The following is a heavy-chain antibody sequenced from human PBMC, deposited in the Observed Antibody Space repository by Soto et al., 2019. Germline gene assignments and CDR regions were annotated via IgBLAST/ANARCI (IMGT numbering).Heavy chain of an antibody. CDR2: IKSKKDGGTT. J-gene: IGHJ1*01. CDR1: GITFSDAW. Sequence: EAQLVESGGGFVKPGGCLRLSCAASGITFSDAWMSWVRQAPGKGPEWVGRIKSKKDGGTTDYAAPVQRRFSISRDDSKNTVYLQMNSLETEDTAVYYCTTDWVTNRHWGQGTLVTVSS. V-gene: IGHV3-15*01. CDR3: TTDWVTNRH. D-gene: IGHD4-17*01.